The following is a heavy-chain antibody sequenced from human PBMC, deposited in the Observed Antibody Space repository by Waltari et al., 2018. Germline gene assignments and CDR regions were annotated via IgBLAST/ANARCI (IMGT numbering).Heavy chain of an antibody. Sequence: QVQLVQSGAEVKKPGASVKVSCKASGYTFTSYDINWVRQATGRVLEWMGWMNPNSGNTGYAQKFQGRVTITRNTSISTAYMELSSLRSEDTAVYYCARAPLGGYSGYDYFDLWGRGTLVTVSS. V-gene: IGHV1-8*03. J-gene: IGHJ2*01. CDR1: GYTFTSYD. CDR2: MNPNSGNT. D-gene: IGHD5-12*01. CDR3: ARAPLGGYSGYDYFDL.